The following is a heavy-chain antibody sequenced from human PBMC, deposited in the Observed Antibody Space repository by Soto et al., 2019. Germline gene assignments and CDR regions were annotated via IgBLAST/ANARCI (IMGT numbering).Heavy chain of an antibody. J-gene: IGHJ4*02. Sequence: PSETLSLTCTVSGGSISSSSYYWGWIRQPPGKGLEWIGSIYYSGSTYYNPSLKSRVTISVDTSKNQFSLKLSSVTAADTAVYYCARRNEDVGIAAAGTVFDYWGQGTLVTVSS. V-gene: IGHV4-39*01. D-gene: IGHD6-13*01. CDR1: GGSISSSSYY. CDR3: ARRNEDVGIAAAGTVFDY. CDR2: IYYSGST.